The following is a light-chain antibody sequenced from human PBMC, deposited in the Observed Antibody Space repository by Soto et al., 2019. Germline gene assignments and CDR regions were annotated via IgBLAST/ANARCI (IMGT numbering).Light chain of an antibody. CDR2: TAS. CDR3: QQSYSAPPEMYT. CDR1: QTISSY. V-gene: IGKV1-39*01. Sequence: DIQMTQSPSSLSASVGDRVTITCRASQTISSYLNWYQQKPGKAPKLLIYTASSLQSGVPSRSSGSGSGTDFTLTISSLQPEDFATYYCQQSYSAPPEMYTFGQGTKLEIK. J-gene: IGKJ2*01.